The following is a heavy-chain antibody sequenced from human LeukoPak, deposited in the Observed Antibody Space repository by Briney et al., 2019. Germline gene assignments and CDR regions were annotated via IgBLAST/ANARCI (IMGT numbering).Heavy chain of an antibody. CDR3: ARLWSTDCSGGSCPHQPNY. D-gene: IGHD2-15*01. CDR1: GGSFSAYY. CDR2: INHSGST. Sequence: SETLSLTCAVYGGSFSAYYWSWIRQPPGKGLEWIGEINHSGSTNYNPSLKSRVTMSVDTSKNQFSLKLSSVIAADTAVYYCARLWSTDCSGGSCPHQPNYWGQGTLVTVSS. V-gene: IGHV4-34*01. J-gene: IGHJ4*02.